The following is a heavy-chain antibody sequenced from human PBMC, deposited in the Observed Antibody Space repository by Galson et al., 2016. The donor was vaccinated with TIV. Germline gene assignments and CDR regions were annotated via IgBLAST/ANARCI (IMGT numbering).Heavy chain of an antibody. Sequence: SLRLSCAASGFTFSSFALSWVRQAPGKGLQWVSAISGGGGNTYYADSVKGRFTISRDNSKYTLYLQMNSLRADDTAVYYCAKDFRPWGDYYTIESWGQGTMVTVSS. J-gene: IGHJ3*01. CDR3: AKDFRPWGDYYTIES. V-gene: IGHV3-23*01. CDR2: ISGGGGNT. D-gene: IGHD4-17*01. CDR1: GFTFSSFA.